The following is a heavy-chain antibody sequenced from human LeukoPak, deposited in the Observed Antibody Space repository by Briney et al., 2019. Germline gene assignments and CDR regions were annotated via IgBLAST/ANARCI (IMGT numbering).Heavy chain of an antibody. Sequence: GGSLRLSCAASGFTFSSYAVSWVRQAPGKGLEWVSSISGSGGSRYYADSVKGRFTISRDNSKNTLYLQMNSLRAEDTAVYYCAKEGRDIVVVPAAIGVYYYYMDVWGKGTTVTVSS. J-gene: IGHJ6*03. D-gene: IGHD2-2*01. CDR1: GFTFSSYA. V-gene: IGHV3-23*01. CDR3: AKEGRDIVVVPAAIGVYYYYMDV. CDR2: ISGSGGSR.